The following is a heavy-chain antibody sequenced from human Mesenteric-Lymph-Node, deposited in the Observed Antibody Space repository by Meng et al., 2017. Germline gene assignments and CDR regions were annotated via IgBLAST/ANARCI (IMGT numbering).Heavy chain of an antibody. J-gene: IGHJ4*02. V-gene: IGHV1-69*06. CDR3: ARVDYSNYFSMGY. CDR2: IIPIFGTA. D-gene: IGHD4-11*01. Sequence: QVQLVQSGAEGKKPGSSVKVACKASGGTFSSYAISWVRQAPGQGLEWMGGIIPIFGTANYAQKFQGRVTITADKSTSTAYMELSSLRSEDTAVYYCARVDYSNYFSMGYWGQGTLVTVSS. CDR1: GGTFSSYA.